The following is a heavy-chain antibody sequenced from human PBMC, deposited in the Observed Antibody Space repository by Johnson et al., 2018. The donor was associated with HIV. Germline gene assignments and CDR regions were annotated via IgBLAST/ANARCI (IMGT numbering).Heavy chain of an antibody. J-gene: IGHJ3*02. CDR1: GFTFSSYD. Sequence: VQLVESGGGLVQPGRSLRLSCAASGFTFSSYDMHWVRQATGKGLEWVSVIYSGGSTYYADSVKGRFTISRDNSKNTLYLQMNSLRAEDTAVYYCARGGYSSGWIYAFDIWGQGTMVTVSS. D-gene: IGHD6-19*01. CDR3: ARGGYSSGWIYAFDI. CDR2: IYSGGST. V-gene: IGHV3-66*01.